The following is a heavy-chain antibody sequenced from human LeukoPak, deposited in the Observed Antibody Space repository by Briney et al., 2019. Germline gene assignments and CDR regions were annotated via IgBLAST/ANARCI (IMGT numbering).Heavy chain of an antibody. CDR1: GYTFTSYD. D-gene: IGHD6-13*01. V-gene: IGHV1-8*01. CDR3: ARRRAAAGTARFDY. CDR2: MNPNSGNT. J-gene: IGHJ4*02. Sequence: GASVKVSCKASGYTFTSYDINWVRQATGQGLEWMGWMNPNSGNTGYAQKFQGRVTMTRNTSISTAYMELSSLRSEDTAVYYCARRRAAAGTARFDYRGQGTLVTVSS.